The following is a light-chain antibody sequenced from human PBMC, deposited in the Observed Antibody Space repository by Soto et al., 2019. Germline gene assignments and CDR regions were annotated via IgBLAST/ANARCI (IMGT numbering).Light chain of an antibody. CDR2: GAS. CDR1: QSVGSY. Sequence: PGERATLSCRASQSVGSYLAWYQQKPGQAPRLLIYGASSRATGIPDRFSGSGFGTDYTLTISSLQPADFATYYCQQTFKTPHTFGQGTKVDIK. J-gene: IGKJ2*01. V-gene: IGKV3-11*01. CDR3: QQTFKTPHT.